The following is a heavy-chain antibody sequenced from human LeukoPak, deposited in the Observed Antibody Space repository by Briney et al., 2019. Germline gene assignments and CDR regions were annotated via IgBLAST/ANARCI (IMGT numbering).Heavy chain of an antibody. CDR2: ISSSGSTI. CDR1: GFTFSSYE. J-gene: IGHJ4*02. CDR3: ANQRLFGVAAATKTRNFRDDDY. Sequence: GGSLRLSCAASGFTFSSYEMNWVRQAPGKGLEWVSYISSSGSTIYYADSVKGRFTISRDNAKNSLYLQMNSLRAEDTAVYYCANQRLFGVAAATKTRNFRDDDYWGQGILVTVSS. V-gene: IGHV3-48*03. D-gene: IGHD6-13*01.